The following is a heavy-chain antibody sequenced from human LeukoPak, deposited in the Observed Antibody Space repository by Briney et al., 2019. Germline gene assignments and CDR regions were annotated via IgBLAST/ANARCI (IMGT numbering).Heavy chain of an antibody. CDR1: GYTFIRYD. Sequence: ASVRVSCKTSGYTFIRYDINWVRQATGQGLEWMGWMNPNTGNSFFAQKFQGRVTMTTDTSTSTAYMELRSLRSDDTAVYYCARALDSSSWWDYWGQGTLVTVSS. V-gene: IGHV1-8*01. CDR3: ARALDSSSWWDY. J-gene: IGHJ4*02. D-gene: IGHD6-13*01. CDR2: MNPNTGNS.